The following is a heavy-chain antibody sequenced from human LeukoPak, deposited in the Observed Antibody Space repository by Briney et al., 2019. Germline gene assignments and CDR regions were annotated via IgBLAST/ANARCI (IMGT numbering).Heavy chain of an antibody. V-gene: IGHV3-23*01. CDR3: ARATWHY. D-gene: IGHD4-11*01. CDR2: ISGSDGRT. CDR1: GFTFSTYA. Sequence: GGSLRLSCAASGFTFSTYAMSWVRQAPGKGLEWVSTISGSDGRTYYADSVKGRFTISRDNSKDTLYLQMNSLRAEDTAVYYCARATWHYWGQGTLVTVSS. J-gene: IGHJ4*02.